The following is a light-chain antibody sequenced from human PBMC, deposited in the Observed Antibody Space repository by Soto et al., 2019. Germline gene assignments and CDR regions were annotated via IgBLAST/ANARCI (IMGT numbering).Light chain of an antibody. Sequence: QSALTQPASVSGSPGQSITISCTGSSTDVGGYIYVSWYRQHPGKAPKLMIYDVSNRPSGVSNRFSGSKSGNTASLTISGLPAEDEADYYCSSYSGSDTLVFGGGTKLTVL. CDR3: SSYSGSDTLV. CDR1: STDVGGYIY. V-gene: IGLV2-14*01. J-gene: IGLJ2*01. CDR2: DVS.